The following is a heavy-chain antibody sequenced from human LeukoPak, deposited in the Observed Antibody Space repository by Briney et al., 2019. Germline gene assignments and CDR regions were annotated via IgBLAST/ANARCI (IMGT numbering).Heavy chain of an antibody. CDR1: GFTFSSYA. Sequence: GGSLRLSCAASGFTFSSYAMHWVRQAPGKGLEWVAVIWYDGSNKYYADSVKGRFTISRDNSKNTLYLQMNSLRAEDTAVYYCARESYGDYVIDYWGQGTLVTVSS. D-gene: IGHD4-17*01. CDR2: IWYDGSNK. V-gene: IGHV3-33*08. J-gene: IGHJ4*02. CDR3: ARESYGDYVIDY.